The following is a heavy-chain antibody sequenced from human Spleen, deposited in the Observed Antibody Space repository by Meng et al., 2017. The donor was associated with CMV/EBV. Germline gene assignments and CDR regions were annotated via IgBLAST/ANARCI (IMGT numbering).Heavy chain of an antibody. CDR3: AGYYGSGSYFEYYFDY. D-gene: IGHD3-10*01. V-gene: IGHV1-69*05. CDR2: IIPIFGTP. Sequence: SVKVSCKASGGTLSSYAFSWVRQAPGQGLEWMGGIIPIFGTPSYAQRFQGRVAITTDESTSTAYMELSSLRSEDTAVYYCAGYYGSGSYFEYYFDYWGQGTLVTVSS. CDR1: GGTLSSYA. J-gene: IGHJ4*02.